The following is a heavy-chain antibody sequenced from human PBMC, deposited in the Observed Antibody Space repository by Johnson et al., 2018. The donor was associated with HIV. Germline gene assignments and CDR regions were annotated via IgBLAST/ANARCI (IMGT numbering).Heavy chain of an antibody. J-gene: IGHJ3*02. V-gene: IGHV3-20*04. Sequence: VQLVESGGGLLQPGGSLRLSCAASGFTVSSNYMNWVRQAPGKGLEWVSGINWNGGSTGYADSVKGRFTISRHNAKNSLYLQMNSLRAEDTALYYCARFLGYYDSNGYYFGDGFDIWGQGTMVTVSS. CDR3: ARFLGYYDSNGYYFGDGFDI. D-gene: IGHD3-22*01. CDR2: INWNGGST. CDR1: GFTVSSNY.